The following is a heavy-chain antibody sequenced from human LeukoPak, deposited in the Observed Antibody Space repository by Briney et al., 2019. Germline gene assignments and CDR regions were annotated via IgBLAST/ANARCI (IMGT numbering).Heavy chain of an antibody. CDR2: IRYDSSDK. J-gene: IGHJ5*02. Sequence: GGSLRLSCAASGFTFSSYGMHWVRQAPGKGLEWVAFIRYDSSDKYNADSVKGRFTISRDNSRNMVYLQMSSLRSEDTAVYYCARVVGSSWYYSGFDPWGQGTLVTVSS. D-gene: IGHD6-13*01. CDR1: GFTFSSYG. CDR3: ARVVGSSWYYSGFDP. V-gene: IGHV3-30*02.